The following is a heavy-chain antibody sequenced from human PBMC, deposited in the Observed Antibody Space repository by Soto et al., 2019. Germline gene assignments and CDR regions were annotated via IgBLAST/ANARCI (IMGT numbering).Heavy chain of an antibody. J-gene: IGHJ4*02. CDR1: GGSISSSSSY. Sequence: SETLSLTCTVSGGSISSSSSYWGWIRQPPGKGLEWVGSIYYLGNTYYNPSLGSRITISVDTSKNQFSLKLSSVTAADTAVYYCARHVDGSGSYFDYWGQGTLVTVSS. V-gene: IGHV4-39*01. CDR2: IYYLGNT. CDR3: ARHVDGSGSYFDY. D-gene: IGHD3-10*01.